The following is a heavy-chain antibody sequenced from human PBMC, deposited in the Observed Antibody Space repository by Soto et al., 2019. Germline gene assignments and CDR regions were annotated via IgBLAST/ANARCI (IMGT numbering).Heavy chain of an antibody. V-gene: IGHV1-69*13. J-gene: IGHJ4*02. CDR1: GGTFSSYA. CDR3: ARHISGYVYESDY. Sequence: SVKVSCKASGGTFSSYAISWVRQAPGQGLEWMGGIIPIFGTANYAQKFQGRVTITADESTSTAYMELSSLRSEDTAVYYCARHISGYVYESDYWGQGTLVTVPS. CDR2: IIPIFGTA. D-gene: IGHD5-12*01.